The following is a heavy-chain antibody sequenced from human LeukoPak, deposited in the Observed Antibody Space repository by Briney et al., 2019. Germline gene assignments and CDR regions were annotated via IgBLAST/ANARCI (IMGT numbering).Heavy chain of an antibody. CDR2: ISSSSSTI. Sequence: GGSLRLSCAASGFTFSSYSMNWVRQAPGKGLEWVSYISSSSSTIYYADSVQGRFTISRDNAKNSLYLQMNSLRAEDTAVYYCARDDSSGSDAFDIWGQGTMVTVSS. V-gene: IGHV3-48*01. CDR3: ARDDSSGSDAFDI. D-gene: IGHD3-22*01. J-gene: IGHJ3*02. CDR1: GFTFSSYS.